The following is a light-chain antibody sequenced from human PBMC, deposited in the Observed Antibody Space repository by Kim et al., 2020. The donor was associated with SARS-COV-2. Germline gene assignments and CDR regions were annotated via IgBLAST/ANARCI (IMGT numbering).Light chain of an antibody. CDR1: QSVSSN. J-gene: IGKJ2*03. V-gene: IGKV3-15*01. Sequence: SPGERAPPSCRASQSVSSNLAWYQQKPGQAPRLLIYGASTRATGIPARFSGSGSGTEFTLTISSLQSEDFAVYYCQQYNNWPPLYSFGQGTKLEIK. CDR3: QQYNNWPPLYS. CDR2: GAS.